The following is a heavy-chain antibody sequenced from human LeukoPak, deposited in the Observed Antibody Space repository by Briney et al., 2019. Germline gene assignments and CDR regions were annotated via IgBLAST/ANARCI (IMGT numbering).Heavy chain of an antibody. J-gene: IGHJ4*02. Sequence: SGTLSLTCTVSGGSISSGGYYWSWIRQHPGKGLEWIGYIYYSGSTYYNPSLKSRVTISVDTSKNQFSLKLSSVTAADTAVYYCARADVRVTGYYFDYWGQGTLVTVSS. CDR2: IYYSGST. V-gene: IGHV4-31*03. CDR3: ARADVRVTGYYFDY. CDR1: GGSISSGGYY. D-gene: IGHD3-9*01.